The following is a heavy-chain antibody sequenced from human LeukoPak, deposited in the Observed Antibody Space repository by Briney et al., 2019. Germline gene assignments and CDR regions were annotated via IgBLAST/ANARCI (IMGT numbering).Heavy chain of an antibody. Sequence: SETLCLTCTVSGCSISSISSSTYYWGWIRQAPGKCREWIGSRYYGENSYYNPSLKSRATLAVDTSNHQFSLKLTAVTAADAAVYFCARQLPTAAADTRGYFDYWGQGTVVTVSS. J-gene: IGHJ4*02. CDR2: RYYGENS. CDR3: ARQLPTAAADTRGYFDY. V-gene: IGHV4-39*01. CDR1: GCSISSISSSTYY. D-gene: IGHD6-25*01.